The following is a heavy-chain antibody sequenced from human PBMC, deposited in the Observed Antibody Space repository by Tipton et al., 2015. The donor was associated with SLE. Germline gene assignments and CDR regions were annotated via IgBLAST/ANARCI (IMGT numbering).Heavy chain of an antibody. CDR1: GYTFSNYV. V-gene: IGHV1-18*01. CDR2: ISAYNGNT. Sequence: QVQLVQSGAEVKKPCASVKVSCKASGYTFSNYVITWVRHAPGQGLEWMGWISAYNGNTNYGHGRVTLTTDTSTSTAYMELWSLTPDDTAVYYCARDSNNWKYGYFDSWGQGILVTVSS. CDR3: ARDSNNWKYGYFDS. D-gene: IGHD1-7*01. J-gene: IGHJ4*02.